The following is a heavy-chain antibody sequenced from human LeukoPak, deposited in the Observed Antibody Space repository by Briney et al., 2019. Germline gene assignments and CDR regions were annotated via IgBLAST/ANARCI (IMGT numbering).Heavy chain of an antibody. CDR3: AKLRDFYDNSGYSYFDN. CDR1: GFTFSNYA. V-gene: IGHV3-23*01. J-gene: IGHJ4*02. D-gene: IGHD3-22*01. CDR2: ITGNALNT. Sequence: GGSLRLSCAASGFTFSNYAMSWVRQAPGKGLEWVSSITGNALNTYQADFIKGRFTISRDDSKNTLYLHLSSLRVEDTAVYYCAKLRDFYDNSGYSYFDNWGQGTLVTVSS.